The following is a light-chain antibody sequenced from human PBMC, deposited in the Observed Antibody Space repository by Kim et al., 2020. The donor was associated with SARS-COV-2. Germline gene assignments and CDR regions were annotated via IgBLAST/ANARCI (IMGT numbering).Light chain of an antibody. CDR2: DVS. Sequence: PGQSSTITCTGTSSDVAIYKSVSWYQQHPSEAPQLIIYDVSKLPSWVSNRFSGSRSGNTASLTISELQAGDEADYYCSSYTTTSTLFGGGTQLTVL. CDR3: SSYTTTSTL. CDR1: SSDVAIYKS. J-gene: IGLJ2*01. V-gene: IGLV2-14*04.